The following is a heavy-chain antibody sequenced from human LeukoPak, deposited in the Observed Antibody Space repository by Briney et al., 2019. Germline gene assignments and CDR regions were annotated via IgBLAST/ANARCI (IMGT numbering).Heavy chain of an antibody. V-gene: IGHV3-33*06. D-gene: IGHD5-12*01. J-gene: IGHJ4*02. CDR2: IWYDGSNK. Sequence: GSLRLSCAASGFTFSSYGMHWVRQAPGNGLEWVAVIWYDGSNKYYADSVKGRFTISRDNSKNTLYLQMNSLRAEDTAVYYCAKGGRPIDYWGQGTLVTVSS. CDR1: GFTFSSYG. CDR3: AKGGRPIDY.